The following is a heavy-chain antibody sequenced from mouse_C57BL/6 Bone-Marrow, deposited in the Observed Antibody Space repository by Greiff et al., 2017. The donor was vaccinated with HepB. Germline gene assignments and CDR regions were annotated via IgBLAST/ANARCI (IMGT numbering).Heavy chain of an antibody. CDR1: GYTFTSYG. Sequence: QVQLQQSGAELARPGASVKLSCKASGYTFTSYGISWVKQRTGQGLEWIGEIYPRSGNTYYNEKFKGKATLTADKSSSTAYMELRSLTSEDSAVYCCARGGYYDYDGGADWFDYWGQGTTLTVSS. CDR2: IYPRSGNT. J-gene: IGHJ2*01. V-gene: IGHV1-81*01. CDR3: ARGGYYDYDGGADWFDY. D-gene: IGHD2-4*01.